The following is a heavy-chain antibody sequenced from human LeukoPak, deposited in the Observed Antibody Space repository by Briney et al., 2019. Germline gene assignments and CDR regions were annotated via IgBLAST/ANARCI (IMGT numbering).Heavy chain of an antibody. V-gene: IGHV3-74*01. CDR3: ARENGYSYGDDFDY. CDR1: GFTFSSYW. CDR2: INSDGSST. Sequence: GGSLRLSCAASGFTFSSYWMHWVRQAPGKRLVWVSRINSDGSSTSYADSVKGRFTISRDNAKNTLYLQMNSLRAEDTAVYYCARENGYSYGDDFDYWGQGTLVTVSS. D-gene: IGHD5-18*01. J-gene: IGHJ4*02.